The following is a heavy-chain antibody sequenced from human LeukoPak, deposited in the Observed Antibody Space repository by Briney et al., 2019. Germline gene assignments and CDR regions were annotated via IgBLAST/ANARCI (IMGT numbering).Heavy chain of an antibody. CDR1: GFTVSSNY. V-gene: IGHV3-66*01. Sequence: GGSLRLSCAASGFTVSSNYMSWVRQAPGKGLEWVSVIYSGGSTYYADSVKGRFTISRDNSKNSLYLQMNSLRAEDTAVYYCARELYGDLDYWGQGTLVTVSS. CDR3: ARELYGDLDY. J-gene: IGHJ4*02. CDR2: IYSGGST. D-gene: IGHD3-10*01.